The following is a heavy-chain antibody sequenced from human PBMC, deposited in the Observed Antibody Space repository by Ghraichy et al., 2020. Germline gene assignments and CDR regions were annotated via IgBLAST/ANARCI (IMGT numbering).Heavy chain of an antibody. J-gene: IGHJ6*02. CDR1: GASISDYD. CDR2: INHSGST. Sequence: SETLSLTCSVSGASISDYDYNWIRKPPGTGLAWNGEINHSGSTNYNPSLTSRVTMSVGTAKNHFSLKLSSVTAADTAVYYCARAGAAAGTAYYFGMDVWGQGTTVTVSS. D-gene: IGHD6-13*01. CDR3: ARAGAAAGTAYYFGMDV. V-gene: IGHV4-34*01.